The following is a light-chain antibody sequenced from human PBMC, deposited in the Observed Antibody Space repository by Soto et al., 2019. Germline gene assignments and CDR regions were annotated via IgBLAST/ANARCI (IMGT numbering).Light chain of an antibody. V-gene: IGKV1-27*01. Sequence: DIQMTQSPSSLSASVGDRVTITCRASQGISILLAWYQQKPGKVPKLLIYDTSTLQSGVSSPFSSSRSETAFTLTISSLQPQDVATYYYQKYNSAPDTFGQGTKLEIK. J-gene: IGKJ2*01. CDR1: QGISIL. CDR2: DTS. CDR3: QKYNSAPDT.